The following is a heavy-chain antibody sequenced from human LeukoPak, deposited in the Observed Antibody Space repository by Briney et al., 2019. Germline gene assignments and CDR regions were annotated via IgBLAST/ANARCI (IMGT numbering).Heavy chain of an antibody. CDR3: ATGYYFGSGSYGSLDY. V-gene: IGHV3-53*01. CDR1: GFTVSSKY. CDR2: IYSSDDT. D-gene: IGHD3-10*01. J-gene: IGHJ4*02. Sequence: GGSLRLSCAASGFTVSSKYMSWVRQTPGKGLQWVALIYSSDDTYTADSVKGRFTISRDNSENTLYLQMDSLRAEDTAVYYCATGYYFGSGSYGSLDYWGQGTLVTVSS.